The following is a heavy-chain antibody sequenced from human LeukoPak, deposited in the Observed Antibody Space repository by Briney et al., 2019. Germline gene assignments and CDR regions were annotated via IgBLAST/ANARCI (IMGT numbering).Heavy chain of an antibody. CDR3: AKDYLAAAVDAFVYGMDV. CDR2: ISYDGSNK. D-gene: IGHD6-13*01. Sequence: GGSLRLSCAASGFTFSSYGMHWVRQAPGRGLEWVAIISYDGSNKYYADSVKGRFTISRDNSKNTLYLQMNSLRAEDTAVYYCAKDYLAAAVDAFVYGMDVWGQGTTVTVSS. J-gene: IGHJ6*02. CDR1: GFTFSSYG. V-gene: IGHV3-30*18.